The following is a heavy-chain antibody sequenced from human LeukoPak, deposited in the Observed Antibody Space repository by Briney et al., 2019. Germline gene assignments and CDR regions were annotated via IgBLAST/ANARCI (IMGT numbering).Heavy chain of an antibody. D-gene: IGHD5-24*01. V-gene: IGHV1-69*13. Sequence: GASVKVSCKASGGTFSSYAISWVRQAPGQGLEWMGGIIPIFGTANYAQKFQGRVTITADESTSTAYMELSSLRSEDTAAYYCARGRRDGYNIDGAFDIWGQGTMVTVSS. J-gene: IGHJ3*02. CDR1: GGTFSSYA. CDR3: ARGRRDGYNIDGAFDI. CDR2: IIPIFGTA.